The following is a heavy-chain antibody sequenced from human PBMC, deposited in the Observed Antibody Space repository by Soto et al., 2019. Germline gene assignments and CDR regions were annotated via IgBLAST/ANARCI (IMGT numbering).Heavy chain of an antibody. D-gene: IGHD2-21*02. Sequence: VQLLESGGGLVQPGGSLRLSCAASGFSFNSYAMSWVRQAPGKGLEWVSTISGSGGNTYYADSVKGRFTISRDNSKNTVYVQMNSLRAEDTAIYYCAKADASGGNSLLFDYWGQGTLVTVSS. J-gene: IGHJ4*02. V-gene: IGHV3-23*01. CDR1: GFSFNSYA. CDR3: AKADASGGNSLLFDY. CDR2: ISGSGGNT.